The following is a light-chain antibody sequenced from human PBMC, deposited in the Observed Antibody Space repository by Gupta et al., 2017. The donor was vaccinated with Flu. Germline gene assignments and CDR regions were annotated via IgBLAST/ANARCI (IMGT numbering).Light chain of an antibody. CDR2: DAS. V-gene: IGKV1-33*01. J-gene: IGKJ5*01. CDR1: QDITKY. Sequence: DIQMTQSPPSLSASVGDRVTITCQASQDITKYLNWYQQKPGEAPKLLIYDASNLETGVPSRFSGSGFGTNFTFTISSLQPEEFATYYCQQGYKFPQTFGQGTRVEIK. CDR3: QQGYKFPQT.